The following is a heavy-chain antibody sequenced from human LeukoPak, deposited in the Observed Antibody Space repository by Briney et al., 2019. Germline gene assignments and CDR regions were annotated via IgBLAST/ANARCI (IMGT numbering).Heavy chain of an antibody. Sequence: PGGSLRLSCAASGFTFSSYEMNWVRQAPGKGLEWVSYISSSGSTIYYADSVKGRFTISRDNAKNTLYLQMNSLRAEDTAVYYCASSYSSGWRGDYWGQGTLVTVSS. J-gene: IGHJ4*02. CDR2: ISSSGSTI. CDR3: ASSYSSGWRGDY. V-gene: IGHV3-48*03. D-gene: IGHD6-19*01. CDR1: GFTFSSYE.